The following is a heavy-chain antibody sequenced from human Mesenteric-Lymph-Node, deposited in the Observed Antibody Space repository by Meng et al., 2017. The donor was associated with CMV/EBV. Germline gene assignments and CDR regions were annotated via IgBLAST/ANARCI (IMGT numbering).Heavy chain of an antibody. V-gene: IGHV1-3*02. D-gene: IGHD4-11*01. CDR2: SNAGNGNT. Sequence: ASVKVSCKASGYTFTSYAMHWVRQAPGQRLEWMGWSNAGNGNTKYSQEFQGRVTITRDTSASTAYMELRSLRSDDTAVYYCARDVPLQGVFRYGMDVWGQGTTVTVSS. J-gene: IGHJ6*02. CDR1: GYTFTSYA. CDR3: ARDVPLQGVFRYGMDV.